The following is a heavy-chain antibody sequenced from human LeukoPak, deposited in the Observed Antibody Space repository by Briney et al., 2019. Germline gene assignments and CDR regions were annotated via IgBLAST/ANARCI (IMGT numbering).Heavy chain of an antibody. CDR2: ISGGGGST. J-gene: IGHJ4*02. Sequence: SGGSLRPSCAASGFTFSSYAMSWVRQAPGKGLEWVSAISGGGGSTYYTDSVKGRFTISRDNSKNTLYLQMNSLRAEDTAVYYCAKVGESGGVWKYYFDYWGQGTLVTVSS. D-gene: IGHD2-8*02. V-gene: IGHV3-23*01. CDR3: AKVGESGGVWKYYFDY. CDR1: GFTFSSYA.